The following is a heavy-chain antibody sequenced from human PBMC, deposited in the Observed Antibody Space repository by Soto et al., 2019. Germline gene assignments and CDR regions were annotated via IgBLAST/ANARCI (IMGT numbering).Heavy chain of an antibody. CDR2: IYHSGST. CDR1: GGSISSGGYS. J-gene: IGHJ6*02. V-gene: IGHV4-30-2*01. Sequence: LSLTCAVSGGSISSGGYSWSWIRQPPGKGLEWIGYIYHSGSTYYNPSLKSRVTISVDRSKNQFSLKLSSVTAADTAVYYCARVVTTTSYYYYGMDVWGQGTTVTVSS. D-gene: IGHD4-17*01. CDR3: ARVVTTTSYYYYGMDV.